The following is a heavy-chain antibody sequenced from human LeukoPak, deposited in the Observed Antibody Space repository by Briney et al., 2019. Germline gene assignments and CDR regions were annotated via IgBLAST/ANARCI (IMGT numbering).Heavy chain of an antibody. CDR2: ISYDGSNK. CDR3: AKDRGYYGSGSYYTAVGDPDYYYYYGMDV. V-gene: IGHV3-30*18. J-gene: IGHJ6*02. Sequence: GGSLRLSCAASGFTFSSYGMHWVRQAPGKGLEWVAVISYDGSNKYYADSVKGRFTISRDNSKNTLYLQMNSLRAEDTAVYYCAKDRGYYGSGSYYTAVGDPDYYYYYGMDVWGQGITVTVSS. D-gene: IGHD3-10*01. CDR1: GFTFSSYG.